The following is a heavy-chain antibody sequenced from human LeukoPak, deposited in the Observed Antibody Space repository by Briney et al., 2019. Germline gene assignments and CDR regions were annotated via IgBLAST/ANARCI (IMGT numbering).Heavy chain of an antibody. J-gene: IGHJ4*02. CDR2: INHSGST. CDR3: ARGDGSGYLDY. V-gene: IGHV4-39*07. Sequence: NPSETLSLTCTVSGGSISSSSYYWSWIRQPPGKGLEWIGEINHSGSTNYNPSLKSRVTISVDTSKNQFSLKLSSVTAADTAVYYCARGDGSGYLDYWGQGTLVTVSS. CDR1: GGSISSSSYY. D-gene: IGHD3-10*01.